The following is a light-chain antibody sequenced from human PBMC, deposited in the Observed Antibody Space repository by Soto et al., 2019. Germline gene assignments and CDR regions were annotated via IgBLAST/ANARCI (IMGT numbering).Light chain of an antibody. J-gene: IGKJ1*01. CDR2: VAS. CDR3: QQYNDWPLT. V-gene: IGKV3-15*01. Sequence: EIVLTQSPGTLSLSPGERATLSCRASQSVSSNLAWYQQKPGQAPRLLIYVASTRATGIPTRFSGTGSGTEFTLTISSLQSEDFALYYCQQYNDWPLTFGQGTKVDIK. CDR1: QSVSSN.